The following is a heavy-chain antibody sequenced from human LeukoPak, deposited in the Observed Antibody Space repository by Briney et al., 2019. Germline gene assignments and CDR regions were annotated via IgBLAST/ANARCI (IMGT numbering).Heavy chain of an antibody. CDR3: ASQPRGAEVTYYYYGMDV. J-gene: IGHJ6*02. CDR2: IYYSGST. CDR1: GGSISSSSYY. V-gene: IGHV4-39*01. Sequence: SETLSLTCTVSGGSISSSSYYWGWLRQPPGTGLEWIASIYYSGSTYYNPSLEGRVTISVDASKNQFSLKLNSVTAADTAVYYCASQPRGAEVTYYYYGMDVWGQGTTVTVSS. D-gene: IGHD5-18*01.